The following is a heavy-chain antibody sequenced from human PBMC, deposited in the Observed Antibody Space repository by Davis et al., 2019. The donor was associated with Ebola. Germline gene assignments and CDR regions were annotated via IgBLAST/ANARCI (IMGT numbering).Heavy chain of an antibody. CDR2: IYHSGST. D-gene: IGHD2-15*01. J-gene: IGHJ5*02. Sequence: MPSETLSLTCAVSGGSISSGGYSWSWIRQPPGKGLEWIGYIYHSGSTYYNPSLKSRVTISVDTSKNQFSLKVSSVTAADTAVYYCARRVGAAWSWFDPWGQGTLVTVSS. CDR1: GGSISSGGYS. V-gene: IGHV4-30-2*01. CDR3: ARRVGAAWSWFDP.